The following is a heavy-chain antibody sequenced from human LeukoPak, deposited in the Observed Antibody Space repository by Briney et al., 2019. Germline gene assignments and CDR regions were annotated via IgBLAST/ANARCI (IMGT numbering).Heavy chain of an antibody. CDR1: GGSISSYY. CDR3: ARPLGADAFDI. J-gene: IGHJ3*02. CDR2: IYYSGST. Sequence: PSETLSLTCTVSGGSISSYYWSWIRQPPGKGLEWIGYIYYSGSTNYNPSLKSRVTISVDTSKNQFSLKLSSVTAADTAVYYCARPLGADAFDIWGQGTMVTVSS. D-gene: IGHD3-16*01. V-gene: IGHV4-59*08.